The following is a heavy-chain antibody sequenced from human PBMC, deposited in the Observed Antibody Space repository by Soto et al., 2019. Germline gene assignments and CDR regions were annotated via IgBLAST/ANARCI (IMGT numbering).Heavy chain of an antibody. CDR3: ATLRGFGKDY. V-gene: IGHV3-30-3*01. D-gene: IGHD3-16*01. CDR2: ISYDGSNK. Sequence: QVQLVESGGGVVQPGRSLRLSCAASGFTFSSYAMHWVRQAPGKGLEWVAVISYDGSNKYYADSVKGRFTISRDNSKNTLYLQMNSLRAEDTAVYYCATLRGFGKDYWGQGTLVTVSS. CDR1: GFTFSSYA. J-gene: IGHJ4*02.